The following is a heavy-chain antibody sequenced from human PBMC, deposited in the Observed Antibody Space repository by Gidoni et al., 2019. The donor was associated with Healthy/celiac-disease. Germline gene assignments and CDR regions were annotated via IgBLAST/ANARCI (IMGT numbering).Heavy chain of an antibody. Sequence: QVQLQQWGAGLLKPSETLSLTCAVYGWSFSGYYLSWIRQPPGKGLEWIGEINHSGSTNYNPSLKSRVTISVDTSKNQFSLKLSSVTAADTAVYYCARKGNYDFWSGYLNWFDPWGQGTLVTVSS. CDR3: ARKGNYDFWSGYLNWFDP. CDR2: INHSGST. V-gene: IGHV4-34*01. J-gene: IGHJ5*02. CDR1: GWSFSGYY. D-gene: IGHD3-3*01.